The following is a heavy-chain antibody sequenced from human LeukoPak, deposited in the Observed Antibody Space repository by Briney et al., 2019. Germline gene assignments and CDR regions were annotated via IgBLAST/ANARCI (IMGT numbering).Heavy chain of an antibody. V-gene: IGHV4-30-4*01. J-gene: IGHJ4*02. CDR3: ARLVVTLRASDY. CDR2: IYYSGST. D-gene: IGHD4-23*01. CDR1: GDSISSGDYY. Sequence: PSQTLSLTCTVSGDSISSGDYYWGWIRQPPGKGLEWIGYIYYSGSTYYNPSLKSRVTISVDTSKNQFSLKLSSVTAADTAVYYCARLVVTLRASDYWGQGTLVTVSS.